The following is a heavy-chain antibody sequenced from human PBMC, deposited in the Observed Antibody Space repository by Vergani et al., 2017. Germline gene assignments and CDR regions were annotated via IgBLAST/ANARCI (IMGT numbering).Heavy chain of an antibody. CDR1: GYTFTSYY. CDR3: ARDSRYCSGTSCYVGRDWFDP. V-gene: IGHV1-46*01. D-gene: IGHD2-2*01. J-gene: IGHJ5*02. CDR2: INPSGGST. Sequence: QVQLVQSGAEVKKPGASVKVSCKASGYTFTSYYMHWVRQAPGQGLEWMGIINPSGGSTSYAQKFQGRVTMTRDTSTSTVYMELSILRSEDTAVYYCARDSRYCSGTSCYVGRDWFDPWGQGTLVTVSS.